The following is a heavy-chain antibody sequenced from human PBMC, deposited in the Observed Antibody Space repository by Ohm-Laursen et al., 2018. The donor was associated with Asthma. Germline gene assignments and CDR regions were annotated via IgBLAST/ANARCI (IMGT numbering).Heavy chain of an antibody. V-gene: IGHV1-8*01. CDR2: MNPNSGNT. Sequence: GSSVKVSCKVSGYTFTSYDINWVRQATGQGLEWMGWMNPNSGNTGYAQKFQGRVTMTRNTSISTAYMELSSLRSEDTAVYYCARAVAAPDWFDPWGQGTLVTVSS. CDR1: GYTFTSYD. CDR3: ARAVAAPDWFDP. J-gene: IGHJ5*02. D-gene: IGHD6-19*01.